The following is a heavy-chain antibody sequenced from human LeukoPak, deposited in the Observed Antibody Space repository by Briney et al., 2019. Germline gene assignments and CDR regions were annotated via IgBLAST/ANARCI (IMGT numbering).Heavy chain of an antibody. V-gene: IGHV1-46*01. CDR3: ARGSGSYYVLVY. Sequence: ASVRVSCKASGYTFTSYYMHWVRQAPGQGLEWMGIINPSGGSTSYAQKFQGRVTMTRDMSTSTVYMELSSLRSEDTAVYYCARGSGSYYVLVYWGQGTLVTVSS. D-gene: IGHD1-26*01. J-gene: IGHJ4*02. CDR2: INPSGGST. CDR1: GYTFTSYY.